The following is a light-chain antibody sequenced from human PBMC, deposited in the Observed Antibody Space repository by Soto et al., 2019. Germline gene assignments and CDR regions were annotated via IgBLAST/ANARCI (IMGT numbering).Light chain of an antibody. Sequence: QSVLTQPPSASGSPGQSVTISCTGTSSDVGGYNYVSWYRQHPGKAPKLLIYEVNKRPSGVPDRFSASKSGNTASLTVSRLQAEDEADYYCSSYAGSNNLVFGGGTNLTVL. CDR1: SSDVGGYNY. V-gene: IGLV2-8*01. CDR3: SSYAGSNNLV. J-gene: IGLJ2*01. CDR2: EVN.